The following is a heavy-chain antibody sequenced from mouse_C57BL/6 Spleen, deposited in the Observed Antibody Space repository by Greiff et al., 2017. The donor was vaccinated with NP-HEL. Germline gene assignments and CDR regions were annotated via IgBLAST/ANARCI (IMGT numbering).Heavy chain of an antibody. J-gene: IGHJ3*01. CDR1: GYTFTSYW. Sequence: QVQLQQPGAELVKPGASVKLSCKASGYTFTSYWVHWVKQRPGQGLEWIGMIHPNSGSTNYNEKFKSKATLTVDKSSSTAYMQLSSLTSEDSAVYYCARSTTVETWFAYWGQGTLVTVSA. V-gene: IGHV1-64*01. CDR2: IHPNSGST. D-gene: IGHD1-1*01. CDR3: ARSTTVETWFAY.